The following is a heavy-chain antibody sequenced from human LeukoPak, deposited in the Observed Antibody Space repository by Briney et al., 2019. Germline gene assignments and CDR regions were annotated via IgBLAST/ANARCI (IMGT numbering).Heavy chain of an antibody. J-gene: IGHJ4*02. Sequence: SETLSLTCTVSGGSIISYYWSWIRQPPGKGLEWIGYIYYSGSTNYNPSLKSRVTISVDTSKNQFSLKLSSVTAADTAVYYCARSESTHYYDSSGYTYYFDYWGQGTLVTVSS. V-gene: IGHV4-59*01. CDR3: ARSESTHYYDSSGYTYYFDY. CDR1: GGSIISYY. CDR2: IYYSGST. D-gene: IGHD3-22*01.